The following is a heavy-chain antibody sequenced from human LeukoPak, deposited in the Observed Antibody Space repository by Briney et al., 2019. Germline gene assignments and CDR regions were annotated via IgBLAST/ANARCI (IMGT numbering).Heavy chain of an antibody. V-gene: IGHV4-61*02. CDR2: IYTSGST. D-gene: IGHD5-24*01. CDR1: GGSISSGSYH. Sequence: SETLSLTCTVSGGSISSGSYHWSWIRQPAGKGLEWIGRIYTSGSTNYNPSLKSRVTISVDTSKNQFSLKLSSVTAADTAVYYCASEMATKDAFDIWGQGTMVTVSS. CDR3: ASEMATKDAFDI. J-gene: IGHJ3*02.